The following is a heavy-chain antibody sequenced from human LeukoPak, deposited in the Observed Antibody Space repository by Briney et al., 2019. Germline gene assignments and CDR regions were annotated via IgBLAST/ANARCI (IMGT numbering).Heavy chain of an antibody. CDR1: GFTFRDYW. D-gene: IGHD2-21*01. V-gene: IGHV3-7*01. J-gene: IGHJ5*02. CDR2: IKVDGSEK. Sequence: GGSLRLSCAASGFTFRDYWMMWVRQAPGKGLEWVAQIKVDGSEKYYVDSVRGRFTISRDNAKNSLDLQMNTLRVEDTAVYYCVRDATRGGDLDHWGQGTLVTVSS. CDR3: VRDATRGGDLDH.